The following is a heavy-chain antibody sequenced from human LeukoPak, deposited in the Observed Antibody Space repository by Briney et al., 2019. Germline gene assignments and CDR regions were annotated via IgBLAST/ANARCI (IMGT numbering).Heavy chain of an antibody. V-gene: IGHV3-30*02. Sequence: PGGSLRLSCAASGFTFSSYGMHWVRQAPGKGLEWVAFIRYDGSNKYYADSVKGRFTISRDNSKNTLYLQMNSLRAEDTAVYYCVKALNYYDSRPIDYWGQGTLVTVSS. CDR3: VKALNYYDSRPIDY. CDR1: GFTFSSYG. CDR2: IRYDGSNK. J-gene: IGHJ4*02. D-gene: IGHD3-22*01.